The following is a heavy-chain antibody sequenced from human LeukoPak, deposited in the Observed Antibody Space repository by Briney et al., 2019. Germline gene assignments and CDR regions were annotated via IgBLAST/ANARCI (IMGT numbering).Heavy chain of an antibody. CDR2: MNPNSGNT. J-gene: IGHJ4*02. V-gene: IGHV1-8*02. Sequence: GASVKVSCKASGYNYLNYDINWVRQAPGQGLEWMGWMNPNSGNTGYAQKFQGRVTMTRNTSISTAYMELSSLRSEDTAVYYCARRGLFRRGFDYWGQGTLVTVSS. D-gene: IGHD4/OR15-4a*01. CDR3: ARRGLFRRGFDY. CDR1: GYNYLNYD.